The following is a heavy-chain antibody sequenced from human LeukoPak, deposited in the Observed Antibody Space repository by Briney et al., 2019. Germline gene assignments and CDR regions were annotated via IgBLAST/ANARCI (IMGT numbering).Heavy chain of an antibody. CDR3: ARDDVHILTGWNCDAFDI. CDR1: GGSFSGYY. V-gene: IGHV4-34*01. J-gene: IGHJ3*02. Sequence: SETLSLTCAVYGGSFSGYYWSWIRQPPGKGLEWIGEINHSGSTNYNPSLKSRVTISVDTSKNQFSLKLSSVTAADTAVYYCARDDVHILTGWNCDAFDIWGQGTMVTVSS. CDR2: INHSGST. D-gene: IGHD3-9*01.